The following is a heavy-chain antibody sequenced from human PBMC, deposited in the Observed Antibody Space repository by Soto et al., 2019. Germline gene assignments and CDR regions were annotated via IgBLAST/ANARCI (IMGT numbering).Heavy chain of an antibody. V-gene: IGHV1-18*04. CDR2: ISAYNGNT. CDR1: GYTFTSYG. D-gene: IGHD6-13*01. J-gene: IGHJ3*02. CDR3: ARYRGGGSSWYHRAFDI. Sequence: ASVKVSCKASGYTFTSYGISWVRQAPGQGLEWMGWISAYNGNTNYAQKLQGRVTMTTDTSTSTAYMELRSLRSDDTAVYYCARYRGGGSSWYHRAFDIWGQGTMVT.